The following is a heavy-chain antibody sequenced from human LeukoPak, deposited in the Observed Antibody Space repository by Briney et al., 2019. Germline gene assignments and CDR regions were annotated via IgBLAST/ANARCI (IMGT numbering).Heavy chain of an antibody. CDR1: GFTVSSNY. CDR3: ARDRYYYYYGMDV. J-gene: IGHJ6*02. V-gene: IGHV3-66*01. CDR2: IYSGGST. Sequence: GGSLRLSCAASGFTVSSNYMSWVRQAPGKGLEWVSVIYSGGSTYYADSVKGRFTISRDNSKNTLYLQMNSLRAEDTAVYYCARDRYYYYYGMDVWGQGTTVTVSS.